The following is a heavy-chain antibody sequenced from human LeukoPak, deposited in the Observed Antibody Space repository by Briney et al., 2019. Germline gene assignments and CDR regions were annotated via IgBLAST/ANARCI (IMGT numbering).Heavy chain of an antibody. CDR3: ARYCTGGSCYGH. J-gene: IGHJ4*02. CDR2: IGSTGSTI. CDR1: GFTFSSYS. Sequence: GGSLRLSCAASGFTFSSYSMNWVRQAPGKGLEWVSYIGSTGSTIYYADSVKGRFTISRDNAKNSLYLQMNSLRDDDTAVYYCARYCTGGSCYGHWGQGTLVTVAS. V-gene: IGHV3-48*02. D-gene: IGHD2-15*01.